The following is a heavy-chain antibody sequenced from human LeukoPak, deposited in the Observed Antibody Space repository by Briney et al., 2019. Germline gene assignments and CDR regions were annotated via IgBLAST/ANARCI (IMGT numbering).Heavy chain of an antibody. CDR1: GGTFSSYA. J-gene: IGHJ4*02. CDR3: ARGPLYYDLSTGYPPSEMYYFDY. V-gene: IGHV1-69*05. CDR2: IIPIFATP. D-gene: IGHD3-9*01. Sequence: ASVKVSCKASGGTFSSYAVSWVRQAPGQGLEWIGGIIPIFATPDYAQKFRGRVSITTDESTSTAYMELSSLRSEDTALYYCARGPLYYDLSTGYPPSEMYYFDYWGQGTLITASS.